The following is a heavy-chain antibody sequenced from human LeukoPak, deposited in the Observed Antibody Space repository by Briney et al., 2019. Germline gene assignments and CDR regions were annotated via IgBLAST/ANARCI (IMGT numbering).Heavy chain of an antibody. CDR3: PRGLHSGLDY. CDR2: INEDGSAK. J-gene: IGHJ4*02. CDR1: GLTFSDYW. Sequence: PGGSLRLSCAVSGLTFSDYWMSWVRQAPGKGLEWVAYINEDGSAKFYVDSVKGRFTISRDNAKNLVYLQMNSLRAEDTALYYCPRGLHSGLDYWGQGTLVTVSS. D-gene: IGHD6-25*01. V-gene: IGHV3-7*02.